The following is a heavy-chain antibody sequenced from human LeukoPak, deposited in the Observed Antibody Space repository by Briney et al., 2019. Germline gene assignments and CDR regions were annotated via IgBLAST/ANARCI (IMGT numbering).Heavy chain of an antibody. J-gene: IGHJ5*02. V-gene: IGHV4-38-2*02. D-gene: IGHD3-22*01. Sequence: PPETLSLTCAVSNSSISSGYFWGWIRQSPGKGLEWIGSIYHIGKTYYNPSLRSRLIISVDTSKNQLSLSLNSLTAADSAVYYCAREKIGYYDGSGRGWFDPWGQGTLVTVSS. CDR3: AREKIGYYDGSGRGWFDP. CDR1: NSSISSGYF. CDR2: IYHIGKT.